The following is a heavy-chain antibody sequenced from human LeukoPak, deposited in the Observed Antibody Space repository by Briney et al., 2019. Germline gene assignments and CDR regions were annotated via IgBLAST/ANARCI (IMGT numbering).Heavy chain of an antibody. CDR2: IYYSGST. Sequence: SETLSLTCTVSGGSISSGDYYWSWIRQPPGKGLEWIGYIYYSGSTYYNPSLKSRVTISVDTSKNQFSLKLSSVTAADTAVYYCAHGHGEYYHYGMDVWGQGTTVTVSS. J-gene: IGHJ6*02. CDR1: GGSISSGDYY. CDR3: AHGHGEYYHYGMDV. V-gene: IGHV4-30-4*01. D-gene: IGHD5-24*01.